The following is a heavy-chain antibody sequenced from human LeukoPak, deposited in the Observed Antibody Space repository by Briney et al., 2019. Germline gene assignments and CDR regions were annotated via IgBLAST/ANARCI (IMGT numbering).Heavy chain of an antibody. Sequence: SETLSLTCTVSGGSISSYYWGWIRQPPGKGLEWIGSIYYSGSTYYNPSLKSRVTISVDTSKNQFSLKLSSVTAADTAVYYCARQFITRGAFDIWGQGTMVTVSS. CDR3: ARQFITRGAFDI. J-gene: IGHJ3*02. V-gene: IGHV4-39*01. D-gene: IGHD3-22*01. CDR2: IYYSGST. CDR1: GGSISSYY.